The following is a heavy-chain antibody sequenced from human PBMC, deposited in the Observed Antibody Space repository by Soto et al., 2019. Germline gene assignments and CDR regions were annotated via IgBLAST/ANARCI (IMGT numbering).Heavy chain of an antibody. J-gene: IGHJ4*02. V-gene: IGHV4-34*01. CDR1: GGSFSGYY. CDR3: ARDLTMVRGVIFFGPKNPQYYFDY. CDR2: INHSGST. Sequence: SETLSLTCAVYGGSFSGYYWSWIRQPPGKGLEWIGEINHSGSTNYNPSLKSRVTISVDTSKNQFSLKLSSVTAADTAVYYCARDLTMVRGVIFFGPKNPQYYFDYWGQGTLVTVS. D-gene: IGHD3-10*01.